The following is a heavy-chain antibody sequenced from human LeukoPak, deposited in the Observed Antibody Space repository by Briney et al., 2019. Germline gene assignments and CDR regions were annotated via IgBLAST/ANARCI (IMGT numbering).Heavy chain of an antibody. CDR3: ARAAWRSFDY. CDR1: GGSFSGYY. V-gene: IGHV4-34*01. Sequence: SETLSLTCAVYGGSFSGYYWSWIRQPPGKGLEWIGEINHSGSTNYNPSLKSRVTISVDTSKNQFSLKLSSVTAADTAVYYCARAAWRSFDYWGRGTLVTVSS. D-gene: IGHD3-3*01. CDR2: INHSGST. J-gene: IGHJ4*02.